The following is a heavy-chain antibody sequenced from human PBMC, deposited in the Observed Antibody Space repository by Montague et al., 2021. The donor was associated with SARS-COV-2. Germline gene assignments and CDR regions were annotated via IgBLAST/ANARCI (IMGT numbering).Heavy chain of an antibody. J-gene: IGHJ4*02. CDR2: IYYSGST. D-gene: IGHD3-3*01. V-gene: IGHV4-31*03. CDR1: GGSISSGGYY. CDR3: ARGGTIFGVVIFPFAY. Sequence: TLSLTCTVSGGSISSGGYYWSWIRQHPGKGLEWIGYIYYSGSTYYNPSLKSRVTISVDTSKNQFSLKLSSVTAADTAVYYCARGGTIFGVVIFPFAYWGQGTLVTVSS.